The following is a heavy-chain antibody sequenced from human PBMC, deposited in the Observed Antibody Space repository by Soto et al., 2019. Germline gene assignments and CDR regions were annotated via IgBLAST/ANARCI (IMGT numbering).Heavy chain of an antibody. Sequence: QVQLQQWGAGLLKPSETLSLTCAVYGGSFSGYYWSWIRQPPGKGLEWIGEINHSGSTNYNPSLKSRVTISVDTSKNQFSLKLSSVTAADTAVYYCAAIPRVGRGVTMSSGGNFVYWGQGTLVTVSS. J-gene: IGHJ4*02. CDR2: INHSGST. CDR3: AAIPRVGRGVTMSSGGNFVY. CDR1: GGSFSGYY. D-gene: IGHD3-22*01. V-gene: IGHV4-34*01.